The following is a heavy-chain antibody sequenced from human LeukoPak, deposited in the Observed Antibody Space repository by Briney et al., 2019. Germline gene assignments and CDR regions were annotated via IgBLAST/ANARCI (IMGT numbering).Heavy chain of an antibody. CDR1: GFTFETYA. D-gene: IGHD4-23*01. CDR2: MSYDGINK. CDR3: ASLSLRWSDY. V-gene: IGHV3-30-3*01. Sequence: GGSLRLSCAASGFTFETYAIHWVRQAPGKGLEWVAAMSYDGINKHYADSVMGRFTISRDNAKNSLYLQMNSLRAEDTAVYYCASLSLRWSDYWGQGTLVTVSS. J-gene: IGHJ4*02.